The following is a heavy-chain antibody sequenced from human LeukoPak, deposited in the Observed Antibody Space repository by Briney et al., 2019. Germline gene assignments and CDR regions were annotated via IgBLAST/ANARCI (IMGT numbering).Heavy chain of an antibody. CDR2: ISYDGSNK. D-gene: IGHD6-19*01. CDR1: GFTFSNYG. J-gene: IGHJ4*02. V-gene: IGHV3-30*18. CDR3: AKGGGWYVDY. Sequence: GGSLRLSCGASGFTFSNYGMLWVRQAPGKGLEWVAVISYDGSNKYYADSVKGRFTISRDNSKNTLYLQMNSLRAEDTAVYYCAKGGGWYVDYWGQGTLVTVSS.